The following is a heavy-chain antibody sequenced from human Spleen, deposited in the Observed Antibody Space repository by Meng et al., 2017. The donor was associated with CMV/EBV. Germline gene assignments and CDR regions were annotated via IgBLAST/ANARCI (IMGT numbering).Heavy chain of an antibody. CDR2: IKSKGDGATT. CDR1: GFTFTNAW. J-gene: IGHJ4*02. V-gene: IGHV3-15*01. D-gene: IGHD1-26*01. Sequence: GGSLRLSCAASGFTFTNAWMSWVRQAPGKGLEWVGRIKSKGDGATTDYAAPVKGRFTISREDSKNTLYLQMNSLRADDTAVYYCARGRGGGTFDYWGQGTLVTVSS. CDR3: ARGRGGGTFDY.